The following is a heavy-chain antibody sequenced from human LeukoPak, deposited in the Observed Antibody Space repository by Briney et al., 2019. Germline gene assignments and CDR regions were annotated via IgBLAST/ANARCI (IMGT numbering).Heavy chain of an antibody. CDR3: ARDMVRGVILGWFDP. CDR1: GGSISSYY. CDR2: IYTSGST. J-gene: IGHJ5*02. Sequence: KPSETLSLTCTVSGGSISSYYWSWIRQPAGKGLEWIGRIYTSGSTNYNPSLKSRVTMSVDTSKNQFSLKLSSVTAADTAVYYCARDMVRGVILGWFDPWGQGTLVTVSS. V-gene: IGHV4-4*07. D-gene: IGHD3-10*01.